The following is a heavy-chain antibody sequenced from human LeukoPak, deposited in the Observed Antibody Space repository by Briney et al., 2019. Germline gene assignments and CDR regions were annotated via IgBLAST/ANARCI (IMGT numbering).Heavy chain of an antibody. D-gene: IGHD1-26*01. Sequence: PGGSLRLSCAASGFTFSNFWVHWVRQVPGKGLVWVARINSDGSATNYADSVKGRFTISRDNAKNTLYLQMNGLRADDTAVYYCVRVGGTYSPLNYWGQGTLVTVSS. J-gene: IGHJ4*02. CDR3: VRVGGTYSPLNY. CDR1: GFTFSNFW. CDR2: INSDGSAT. V-gene: IGHV3-74*01.